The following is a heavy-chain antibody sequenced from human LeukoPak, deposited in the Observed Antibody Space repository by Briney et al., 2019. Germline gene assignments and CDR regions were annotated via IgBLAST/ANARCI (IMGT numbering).Heavy chain of an antibody. J-gene: IGHJ6*02. CDR1: GGTFSSYA. D-gene: IGHD1-26*01. V-gene: IGHV1-69*04. Sequence: GASVKVSCTASGGTFSSYAISWVRQAPGQGLEWMGRIIPILGIANYAQKFQGRVTITADKSTSTAYMELSSLRSEDTAVYYCARDSVGATYYYYYGMDVWGQGTTVTVSS. CDR3: ARDSVGATYYYYYGMDV. CDR2: IIPILGIA.